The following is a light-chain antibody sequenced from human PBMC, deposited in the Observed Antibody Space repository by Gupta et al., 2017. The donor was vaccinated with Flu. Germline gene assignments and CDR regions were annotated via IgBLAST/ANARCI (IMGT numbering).Light chain of an antibody. J-gene: IGKJ1*01. Sequence: DIQLTQSPSTLSAFVGDRVTITCRASQSIGSWLAWYQQKPGKVPKLLIYKASSLESGVPSRFSGSGSDTEFTLTISSLQPDDFVTYYCQRYDSRWTFGQGTRVEIK. CDR2: KAS. CDR3: QRYDSRWT. V-gene: IGKV1-5*03. CDR1: QSIGSW.